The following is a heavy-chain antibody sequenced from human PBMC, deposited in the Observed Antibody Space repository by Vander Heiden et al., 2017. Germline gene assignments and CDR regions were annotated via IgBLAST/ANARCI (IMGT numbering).Heavy chain of an antibody. D-gene: IGHD3-10*01. V-gene: IGHV3-21*01. CDR3: AVYGFSSGYYYCYGMDV. CDR2: ISSSSSYI. Sequence: EVQLVESGGGLVKPGGSLRLSCAASGFTFSSYSMNWVRQAPGKGLGWVSSISSSSSYIYYADSVKGRFTISRDNAKNSLYLQMNSLRAEDTAVYYCAVYGFSSGYYYCYGMDVWGQGTTVTVSS. J-gene: IGHJ6*02. CDR1: GFTFSSYS.